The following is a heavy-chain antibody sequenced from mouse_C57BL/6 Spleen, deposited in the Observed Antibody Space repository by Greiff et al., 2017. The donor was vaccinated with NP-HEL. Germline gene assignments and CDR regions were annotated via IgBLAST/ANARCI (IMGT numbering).Heavy chain of an antibody. CDR1: GFTFSSYA. V-gene: IGHV5-4*03. Sequence: DVKLVESGGGLVKPGGSLKLSCAASGFTFSSYAMSWVRQTPEKRLEWVATISDGGSYTYYPDNVKGRFTISRDNAKNNLYLQMSHLKSEDTAMYYCARGGDHWYFDVWGTGTTVTVSS. D-gene: IGHD3-3*01. J-gene: IGHJ1*03. CDR3: ARGGDHWYFDV. CDR2: ISDGGSYT.